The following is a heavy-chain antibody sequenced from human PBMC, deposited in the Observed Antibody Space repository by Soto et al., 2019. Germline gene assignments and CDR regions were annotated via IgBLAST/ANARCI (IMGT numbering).Heavy chain of an antibody. CDR1: GYTFIGYY. Sequence: QVQLVQSGAAVKKSGASVKVSCKTSGYTFIGYYIQWVRQTPGQGLEWMGWIYPNTGGTRYAPKFQGRVNMTSDTSVTTGYMELGSLTSDDTATYYCVRDPRGWTHDALFFWGQGTSVTVSS. CDR3: VRDPRGWTHDALFF. D-gene: IGHD6-19*01. V-gene: IGHV1-2*02. CDR2: IYPNTGGT. J-gene: IGHJ3*01.